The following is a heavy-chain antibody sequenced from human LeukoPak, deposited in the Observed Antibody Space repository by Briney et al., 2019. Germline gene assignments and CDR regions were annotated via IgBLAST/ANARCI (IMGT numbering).Heavy chain of an antibody. V-gene: IGHV3-30-3*01. CDR1: EFTFSRYA. CDR2: ISYDGSNK. Sequence: GGSLRLSCAASEFTFSRYAMHWVRQAPGKGLEWVAVISYDGSNKYYADSVKGRFTISRDNSKNTLYLQMNSLRAEDTAVYYCARGAYGDYDYWGQGTLVTVSS. J-gene: IGHJ4*02. D-gene: IGHD4-17*01. CDR3: ARGAYGDYDY.